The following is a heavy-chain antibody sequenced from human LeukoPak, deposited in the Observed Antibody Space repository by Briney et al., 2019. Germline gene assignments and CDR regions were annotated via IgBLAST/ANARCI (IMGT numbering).Heavy chain of an antibody. Sequence: ASVKVSCKAPGGTFSSYAISWVRQAPGQGLEWMGGIIPIFGTANYAQKFQGRVTISADESTNTAYMELSSLRSEDTAVYYCARDLVPYGSGNSMGDWGQGTLVTVSS. V-gene: IGHV1-69*01. CDR3: ARDLVPYGSGNSMGD. J-gene: IGHJ4*02. CDR1: GGTFSSYA. CDR2: IIPIFGTA. D-gene: IGHD3-10*01.